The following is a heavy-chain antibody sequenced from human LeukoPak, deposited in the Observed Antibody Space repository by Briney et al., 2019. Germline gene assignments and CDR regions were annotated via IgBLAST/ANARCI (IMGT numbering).Heavy chain of an antibody. CDR1: GGSISSYY. J-gene: IGHJ3*02. CDR2: IYYSGST. V-gene: IGHV4-59*01. CDR3: ARETTYSSSWYDTDAFDI. Sequence: SETLSLTCTVSGGSISSYYWSWIRQPPGKGLEWIGCIYYSGSTNYNPSLKSRVTISVDTSKNQFSLKLSSVAAADTAVYYCARETTYSSSWYDTDAFDIWGQGTMVTVSS. D-gene: IGHD6-13*01.